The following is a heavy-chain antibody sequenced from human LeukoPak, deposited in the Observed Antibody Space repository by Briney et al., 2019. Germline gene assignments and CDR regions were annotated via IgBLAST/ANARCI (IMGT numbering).Heavy chain of an antibody. Sequence: GGSLRLSCAASGFSFSTYFMNWVRKAPGKSLEWGSSISDNSKYTYYADSVEGRFTVSRDNAKNSLYLQMNSLRVEDTGIYYCARHLPPGHGPNWHFDLWGRGTLVTVSS. J-gene: IGHJ2*01. CDR2: ISDNSKYT. CDR1: GFSFSTYF. CDR3: ARHLPPGHGPNWHFDL. V-gene: IGHV3-21*01.